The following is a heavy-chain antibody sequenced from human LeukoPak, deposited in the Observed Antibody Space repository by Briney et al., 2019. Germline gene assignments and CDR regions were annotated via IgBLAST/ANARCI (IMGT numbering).Heavy chain of an antibody. CDR2: INYDGTKK. J-gene: IGHJ6*03. V-gene: IGHV3-30*02. CDR1: GFIFNNYG. D-gene: IGHD1-1*01. CDR3: ARVLRLERPYYYYYMDV. Sequence: PGGSLRLSCAASGFIFNNYGMYWVRQAPGKGLEWVSFINYDGTKKYYADSVKGRFTISRDNAKNSLYLQMNSLRAEDTALYHCARVLRLERPYYYYYMDVWGKGTTVTISS.